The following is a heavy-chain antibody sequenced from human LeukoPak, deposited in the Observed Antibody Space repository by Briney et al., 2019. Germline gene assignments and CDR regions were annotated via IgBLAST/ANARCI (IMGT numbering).Heavy chain of an antibody. CDR2: INPNSGGT. J-gene: IGHJ5*02. V-gene: IGHV1-2*04. D-gene: IGHD2-2*01. CDR1: GYTFTCYY. CDR3: ARSPYCSSTSCYYWFDP. Sequence: ASVKVSCKASGYTFTCYYMHWVRQAPGQGLEWMGWINPNSGGTNYAQKFQGWVTMTRDTSISTAYMELSRLRSDDTAVYYCARSPYCSSTSCYYWFDPWGQGTLVTVSS.